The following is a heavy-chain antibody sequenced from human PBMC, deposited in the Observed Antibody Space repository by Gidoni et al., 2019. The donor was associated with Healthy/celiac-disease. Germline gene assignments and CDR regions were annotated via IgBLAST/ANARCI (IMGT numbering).Heavy chain of an antibody. Sequence: QLQLHESGSGLVKPSQTLSLTCAVSGGSISSGGYSWSWIRQPPGKGLEWIGYIYHSGSTYYNPSLKSRVTISVDRPKNQFSLKLSSVTAADTAVYYCARARGFWDYWGQGTLVTVSS. J-gene: IGHJ4*02. CDR2: IYHSGST. CDR3: ARARGFWDY. D-gene: IGHD3-3*01. V-gene: IGHV4-30-2*01. CDR1: GGSISSGGYS.